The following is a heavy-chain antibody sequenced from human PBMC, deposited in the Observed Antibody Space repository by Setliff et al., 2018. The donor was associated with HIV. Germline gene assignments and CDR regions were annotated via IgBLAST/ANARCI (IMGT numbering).Heavy chain of an antibody. CDR1: GFTFSSYW. CDR3: ARGSSVGSKYYSNYTDV. J-gene: IGHJ6*03. V-gene: IGHV3-74*01. CDR2: INTDGSST. D-gene: IGHD1-26*01. Sequence: GGSLRLSCAASGFTFSSYWIHWVRQAPGEGLLWVSRINTDGSSTNYADSVKGRFTISRDNAKNTLYLQMNSLRAEDTAVYYCARGSSVGSKYYSNYTDVWGTGTTVTVSS.